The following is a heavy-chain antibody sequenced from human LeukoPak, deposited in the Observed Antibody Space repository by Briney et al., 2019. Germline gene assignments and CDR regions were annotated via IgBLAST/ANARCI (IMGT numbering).Heavy chain of an antibody. V-gene: IGHV1-18*01. CDR2: ISAYNGNA. CDR1: GYTFTNYA. CDR3: ARLYSSGWPLEAMDV. D-gene: IGHD6-19*01. J-gene: IGHJ6*02. Sequence: ASVKVSCKASGYTFTNYAISWVRQAPGQGLEWMGWISAYNGNANYEQNLQGRVTMATDTSTNTVYMGLRSLRSDDTAVYYCARLYSSGWPLEAMDVWGQGTTVTVSS.